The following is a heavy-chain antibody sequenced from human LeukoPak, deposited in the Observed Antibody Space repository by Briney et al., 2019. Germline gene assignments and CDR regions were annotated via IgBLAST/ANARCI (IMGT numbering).Heavy chain of an antibody. J-gene: IGHJ3*02. Sequence: ASVKVSCKASGYNFRNYGIGWVRQAPRQGLEWMGWIRAGNGNTNYAQKVQGRVTMTTDTSTSTAYMELRSLRSDDTAVYFCARDSARGYSYGYNAFDIWGQGTMVTVSS. CDR2: IRAGNGNT. V-gene: IGHV1-18*01. CDR3: ARDSARGYSYGYNAFDI. CDR1: GYNFRNYG. D-gene: IGHD5-18*01.